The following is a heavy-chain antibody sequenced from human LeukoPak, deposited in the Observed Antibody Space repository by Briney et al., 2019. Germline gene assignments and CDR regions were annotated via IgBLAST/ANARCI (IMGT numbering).Heavy chain of an antibody. Sequence: PGGSLRLSCAASGFTFSSYWMSWVRQAPGKGLEWVANIKQDGSEKYYVDSVKGRFTISRDNAKNSLYLQMNSLRAEDTAVYYCAREKLYYGSGSGAFDIWGQGTMVTVSS. CDR2: IKQDGSEK. CDR1: GFTFSSYW. CDR3: AREKLYYGSGSGAFDI. J-gene: IGHJ3*02. V-gene: IGHV3-7*01. D-gene: IGHD3-10*01.